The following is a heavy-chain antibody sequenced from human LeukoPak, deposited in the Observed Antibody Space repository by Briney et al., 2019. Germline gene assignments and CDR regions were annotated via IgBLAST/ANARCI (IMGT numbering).Heavy chain of an antibody. V-gene: IGHV3-30*04. CDR3: ARGSYGSGTEQYYFDN. D-gene: IGHD3-10*01. Sequence: GGSLRLSCAASGFTFSSYALHWVRQAPGKGLEWVAVISYDGSHKYYADSVKGRFTISGDNSKNTLYLQMNSLRPEDTALYYCARGSYGSGTEQYYFDNWGQGALVTVSS. CDR1: GFTFSSYA. J-gene: IGHJ4*02. CDR2: ISYDGSHK.